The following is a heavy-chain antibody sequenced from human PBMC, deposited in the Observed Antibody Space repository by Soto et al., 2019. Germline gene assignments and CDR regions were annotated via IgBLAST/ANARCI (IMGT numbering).Heavy chain of an antibody. Sequence: PGESLKISCKGSGYSFTSYWIGWARQMPGKGLEWMGIIYPGDSDTRYSPSFQGQVTISADKSISTAYLQWSSLKASDTAMYYCARFGEEDSSGYYPYNWFDPWGQGTLVTVSS. CDR2: IYPGDSDT. J-gene: IGHJ5*02. CDR3: ARFGEEDSSGYYPYNWFDP. D-gene: IGHD3-22*01. V-gene: IGHV5-51*01. CDR1: GYSFTSYW.